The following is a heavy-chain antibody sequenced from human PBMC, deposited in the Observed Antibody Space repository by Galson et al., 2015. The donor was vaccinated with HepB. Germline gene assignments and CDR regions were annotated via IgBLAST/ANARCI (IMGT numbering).Heavy chain of an antibody. CDR3: ARGASSWDY. CDR1: GFTFSDSR. Sequence: SLRLSCAASGFTFSDSRMICVRQAPRNGLDWVPNIKQAGSERYYVDSVKGRFTISRDNAKTSLYLQMNSLRADDTAVYYCARGASSWDYWGQGTLVTVFS. D-gene: IGHD6-13*01. CDR2: IKQAGSER. V-gene: IGHV3-7*03. J-gene: IGHJ4*02.